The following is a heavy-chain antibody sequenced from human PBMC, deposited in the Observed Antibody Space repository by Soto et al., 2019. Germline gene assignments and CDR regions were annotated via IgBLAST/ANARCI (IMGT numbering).Heavy chain of an antibody. CDR1: GGSFSGYY. D-gene: IGHD2-15*01. CDR3: ARSGYCSGGSCQYYFDY. V-gene: IGHV4-34*01. CDR2: INHSGST. Sequence: QVQLQQWGAGLLKPSETLSLTCAVYGGSFSGYYWSWIRQPPGKGLEWIGEINHSGSTNYNPSLKSPVTISVDTSKNQLSLKLSSVTAADTAVYYCARSGYCSGGSCQYYFDYWGQGTLVTVSS. J-gene: IGHJ4*02.